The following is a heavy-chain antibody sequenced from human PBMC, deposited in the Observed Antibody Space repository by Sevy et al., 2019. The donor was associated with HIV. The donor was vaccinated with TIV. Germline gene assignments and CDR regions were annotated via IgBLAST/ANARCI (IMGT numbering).Heavy chain of an antibody. Sequence: GGCLRLSCAASGFMFSVYTMHWVRQAPGKGLEWMAVISYDGVSQYYTDSVKGRFTISRDNSKTTLYLQMNSLRTEDTAVYYCARDPNTPMATYYFDSWGQGTLVTVSS. CDR1: GFMFSVYT. D-gene: IGHD5-18*01. J-gene: IGHJ4*02. CDR2: ISYDGVSQ. CDR3: ARDPNTPMATYYFDS. V-gene: IGHV3-30*04.